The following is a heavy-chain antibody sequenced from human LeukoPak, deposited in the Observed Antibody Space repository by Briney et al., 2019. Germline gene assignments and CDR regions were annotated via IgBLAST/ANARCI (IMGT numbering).Heavy chain of an antibody. CDR2: FDPEDGET. CDR3: ATDYYYDSSGSYYTVDY. D-gene: IGHD3-22*01. J-gene: IGHJ4*02. Sequence: ASVKVSCKASGYTFISYGISWVRQAPGKGLEWMGGFDPEDGETFYAQKFQGRVTMTEDTSTDTAYMELSSLRSEDTAVYYCATDYYYDSSGSYYTVDYWGQGTLVTVSS. V-gene: IGHV1-24*01. CDR1: GYTFISYG.